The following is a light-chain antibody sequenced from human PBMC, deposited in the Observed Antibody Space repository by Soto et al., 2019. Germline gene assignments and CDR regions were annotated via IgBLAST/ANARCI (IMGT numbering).Light chain of an antibody. V-gene: IGKV1-39*01. J-gene: IGKJ1*01. CDR2: AAS. Sequence: DIQMTQSPPSLSASVGDRVTITCRASQSISSYLNWYQQKPGKAPKLLIYAASSLQSGVPSRFSGNGSGTDFTLTISSLQPEDFATYYCQQSYSTPWTFGQGTKVEIK. CDR3: QQSYSTPWT. CDR1: QSISSY.